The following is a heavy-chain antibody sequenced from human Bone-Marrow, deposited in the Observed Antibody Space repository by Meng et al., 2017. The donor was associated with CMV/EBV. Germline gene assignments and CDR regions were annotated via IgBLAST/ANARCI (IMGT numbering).Heavy chain of an antibody. CDR1: GGTFSSYA. J-gene: IGHJ3*02. Sequence: SVKVSCKASGGTFSSYAISWVRQAPGRGLEWMGGIIPIFDTSNYAQKFQGRVTITTDESTSIVYMELSSLRSEDTAMYYCARVMGRNDAFDIWGQGTMVTVSS. D-gene: IGHD3-10*01. CDR2: IIPIFDTS. V-gene: IGHV1-69*05. CDR3: ARVMGRNDAFDI.